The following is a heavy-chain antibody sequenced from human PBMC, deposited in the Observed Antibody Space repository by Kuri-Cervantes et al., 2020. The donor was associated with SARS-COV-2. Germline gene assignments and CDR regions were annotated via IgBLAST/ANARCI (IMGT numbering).Heavy chain of an antibody. V-gene: IGHV3-15*01. Sequence: GGSLRLSCAASGFTFSNAWMSWVRQAPGKGLEWVGRIKSKTDGGTTDYAAPVKGRFTISRDDSKNTLYLQMNSLRAEDTAVYYCARVMMYGGFLGRPLAYWGQGTLVTVSS. CDR2: IKSKTDGGTT. CDR1: GFTFSNAW. J-gene: IGHJ4*02. CDR3: ARVMMYGGFLGRPLAY. D-gene: IGHD2-8*01.